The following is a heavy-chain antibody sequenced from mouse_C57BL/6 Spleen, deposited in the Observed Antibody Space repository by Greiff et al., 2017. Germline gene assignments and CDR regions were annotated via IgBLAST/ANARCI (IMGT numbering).Heavy chain of an antibody. V-gene: IGHV5-9-1*02. Sequence: EVKLVESGEGLVKPGGSLKLSCAASGFTFSSYAMSWVRQTPEKRLEWVAYISSGGDYIYYADTVKGRFTISRDNARNTLYLQMSSLKSEDTAMYYCTRGGSSSYWYFDVWGTGTTVTVSS. CDR2: ISSGGDYI. CDR1: GFTFSSYA. CDR3: TRGGSSSYWYFDV. D-gene: IGHD1-1*01. J-gene: IGHJ1*03.